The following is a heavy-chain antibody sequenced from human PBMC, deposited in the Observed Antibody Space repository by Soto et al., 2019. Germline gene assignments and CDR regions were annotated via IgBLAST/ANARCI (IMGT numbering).Heavy chain of an antibody. J-gene: IGHJ4*02. CDR1: GDSISRGDYY. CDR3: ATHQGYYGSGTYCFDY. V-gene: IGHV4-39*01. CDR2: IYYSGTT. D-gene: IGHD3-10*01. Sequence: SETLSLTCTVSGDSISRGDYYWSWIRQPPGKGLEWIGSIYYSGTTYYNPSLKSRVTISVDTSKNQFSLKLSSVTAADAAMYYCATHQGYYGSGTYCFDYWGQGALVT.